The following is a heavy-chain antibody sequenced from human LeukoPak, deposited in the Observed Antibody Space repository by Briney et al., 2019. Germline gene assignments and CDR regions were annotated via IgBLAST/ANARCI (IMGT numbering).Heavy chain of an antibody. V-gene: IGHV1-8*01. CDR1: GYTFTSYD. CDR3: ARGQFTLGVPAATSIELGHWFDP. CDR2: MNPNSGNT. D-gene: IGHD2-2*01. Sequence: ASVKVSCKASGYTFTSYDINWVRQATGQGLEWMGWMNPNSGNTGYAQKFQGRVTMTRNTSISTAYMEVSSLRSEGTAVYYCARGQFTLGVPAATSIELGHWFDPWGQGTLVSVSS. J-gene: IGHJ5*02.